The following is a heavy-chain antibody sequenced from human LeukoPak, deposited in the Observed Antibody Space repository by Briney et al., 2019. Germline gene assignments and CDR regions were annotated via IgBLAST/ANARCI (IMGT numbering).Heavy chain of an antibody. Sequence: PGGSLRLSCAASGFTFSSYAMHWVRQAPGKGPEWVAVISYDGSNKYYADSVKGRFTISRDNSKNTLYLQMNSLRAEDTAVYYCARDWGIAARSSAFDIWGQGTMVTVSS. CDR2: ISYDGSNK. V-gene: IGHV3-30-3*01. CDR1: GFTFSSYA. D-gene: IGHD6-6*01. CDR3: ARDWGIAARSSAFDI. J-gene: IGHJ3*02.